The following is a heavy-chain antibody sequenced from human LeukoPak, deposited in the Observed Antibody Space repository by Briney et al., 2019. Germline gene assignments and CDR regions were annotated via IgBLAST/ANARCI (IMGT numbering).Heavy chain of an antibody. Sequence: ASVRVSCKASGYTFTSYYMHWVRQAPGQGLEWMGIINPSGGSTSYAQKFQGRVTMTRDMSTSTVYMELSSLRSEDTAVYYCAREVGATSDAFDIWGQGTMVTVSS. CDR2: INPSGGST. J-gene: IGHJ3*02. CDR3: AREVGATSDAFDI. D-gene: IGHD1-26*01. V-gene: IGHV1-46*01. CDR1: GYTFTSYY.